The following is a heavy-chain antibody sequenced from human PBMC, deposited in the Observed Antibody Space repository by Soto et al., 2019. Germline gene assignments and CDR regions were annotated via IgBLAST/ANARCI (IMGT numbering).Heavy chain of an antibody. CDR1: GGSISSYY. V-gene: IGHV4-59*01. CDR2: IYYSGST. CDR3: ASLWSGYLDY. J-gene: IGHJ4*02. Sequence: SETLSLTCTVSGGSISSYYWSWIRQPPGKGLEWIGYIYYSGSTIYNPSIKSRDTKSVDTSKNQFSLKMSSVTAADTAVYYCASLWSGYLDYWGQGTLVTVSS. D-gene: IGHD3-3*01.